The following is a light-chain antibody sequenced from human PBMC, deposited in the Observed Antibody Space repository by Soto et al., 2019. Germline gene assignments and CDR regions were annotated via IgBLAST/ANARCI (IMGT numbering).Light chain of an antibody. CDR1: QSIGVC. CDR3: QQYAHHRS. V-gene: IGKV1-5*03. J-gene: IGKJ1*01. Sequence: DIQMTQSPSTLAASVGERVTSTCRASQSIGVCLAWYQQKPGKAPKLLISEASRLESGVPSRVSSGGAGTEFTLTLSRLQADDLATYYRQQYAHHRSFGQGTKVEIK. CDR2: EAS.